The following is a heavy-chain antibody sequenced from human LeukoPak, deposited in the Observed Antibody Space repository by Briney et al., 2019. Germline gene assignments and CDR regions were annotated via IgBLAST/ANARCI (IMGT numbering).Heavy chain of an antibody. J-gene: IGHJ4*02. CDR3: ARNGRDQWLASDY. CDR1: DFAFTSSG. D-gene: IGHD6-19*01. V-gene: IGHV3-23*01. Sequence: GGSLRLSCTASDFAFTSSGMSWVRQVPGTGLEWVSFISATGLSTYYADSVKGRFTVSRDNSKNTLYLQMNSLRAADTAVYYCARNGRDQWLASDYWGQGTLVTVSS. CDR2: ISATGLST.